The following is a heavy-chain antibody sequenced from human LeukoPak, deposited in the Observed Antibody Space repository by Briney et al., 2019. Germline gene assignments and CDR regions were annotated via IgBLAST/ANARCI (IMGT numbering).Heavy chain of an antibody. CDR2: IYTSGST. Sequence: SETLSLTCTVSGGSISSYYWSWIRQPAGKGLEWIGRIYTSGSTNYTPSLKSRVTMSVDTSKNQFSLKLSSVTAADTAVYYCARDAEYSSSWYKGNYYYMDVWGKGTTVTVSS. D-gene: IGHD6-13*01. V-gene: IGHV4-4*07. J-gene: IGHJ6*03. CDR1: GGSISSYY. CDR3: ARDAEYSSSWYKGNYYYMDV.